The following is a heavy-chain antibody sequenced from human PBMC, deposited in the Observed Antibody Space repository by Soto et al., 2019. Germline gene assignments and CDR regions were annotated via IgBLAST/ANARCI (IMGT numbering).Heavy chain of an antibody. CDR1: GGSISSYY. V-gene: IGHV4-4*07. Sequence: PSETLSLTCTVSGGSISSYYWSWIRQPAGKGLEWIRRIYTSGSTDYNPSLKSRVTMSVDTSKNQFSLKLSSVTAADTAVYYCAREEITGYSSSWYWTGQYYFDYWGQGTLVTVSS. CDR3: AREEITGYSSSWYWTGQYYFDY. CDR2: IYTSGST. J-gene: IGHJ4*02. D-gene: IGHD6-13*01.